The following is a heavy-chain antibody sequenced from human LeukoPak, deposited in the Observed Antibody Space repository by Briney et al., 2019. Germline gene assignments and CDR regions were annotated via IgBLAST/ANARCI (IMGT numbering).Heavy chain of an antibody. V-gene: IGHV4-31*03. Sequence: PSETLSLTCTVSGGSISSGGYYRSWIRQHPGKGLEWIGYIYYSGSTYYNPSLKSRVTMSVDTSKNQFSLKLSSVTAADTAVYYCARARYSSSFNNNWFDPWGQGTLVTVSS. CDR3: ARARYSSSFNNNWFDP. CDR1: GGSISSGGYY. D-gene: IGHD6-6*01. J-gene: IGHJ5*02. CDR2: IYYSGST.